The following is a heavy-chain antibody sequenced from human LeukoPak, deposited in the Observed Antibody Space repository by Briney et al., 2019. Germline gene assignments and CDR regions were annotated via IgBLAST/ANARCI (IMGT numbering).Heavy chain of an antibody. V-gene: IGHV1-18*01. CDR1: GYTFTSYG. Sequence: ASVKVSCKASGYTFTSYGISWVRQAPGQGLEWMGWISAYNGNTNYAQKLQGRVTMTTDTSTSTAYMELRSLRSDDTAVYYCARSHPYYYDSSGYYYPFGLDYWGQGTLVTVSS. D-gene: IGHD3-22*01. CDR3: ARSHPYYYDSSGYYYPFGLDY. J-gene: IGHJ4*02. CDR2: ISAYNGNT.